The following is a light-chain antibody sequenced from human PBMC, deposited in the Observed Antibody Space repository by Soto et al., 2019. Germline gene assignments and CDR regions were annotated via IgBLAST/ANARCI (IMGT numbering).Light chain of an antibody. CDR3: QQLNSYS. V-gene: IGKV1-9*01. J-gene: IGKJ3*01. CDR1: QGISSY. Sequence: DIQLTQSPSFLSASVGVRVTITCRASQGISSYLAWYQQKPGKAPKLLIYAASTLQSGVPSRFSGSGSGTEFALTISSRQPEDFATYYCQQLNSYSFGPGTKVDIK. CDR2: AAS.